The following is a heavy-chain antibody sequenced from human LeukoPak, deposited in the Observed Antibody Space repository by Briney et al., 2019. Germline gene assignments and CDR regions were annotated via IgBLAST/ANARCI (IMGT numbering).Heavy chain of an antibody. CDR1: GGSISSYY. J-gene: IGHJ6*02. V-gene: IGHV4-4*07. CDR3: AISTTVTPGGYYDMDV. D-gene: IGHD4-17*01. Sequence: SETLSLACTVSGGSISSYYWSWIRQPAGKGLEWIGRIYTSGSTNYNPSLKSRVTMSVDTSKNQFSLKLSSVTAADTAVYYCAISTTVTPGGYYDMDVWGQGTTVTVSS. CDR2: IYTSGST.